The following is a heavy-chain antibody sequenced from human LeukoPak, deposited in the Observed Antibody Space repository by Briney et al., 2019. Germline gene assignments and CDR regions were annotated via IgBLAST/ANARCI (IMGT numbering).Heavy chain of an antibody. V-gene: IGHV3-21*01. D-gene: IGHD3-10*01. CDR1: GFTFSSSG. CDR3: ARLAASGPLDY. J-gene: IGHJ4*02. CDR2: ISSSSSYI. Sequence: PGGSLRLSCAASGFTFSSSGMNWVRQAPGKGLEWVSSISSSSSYIYYADSVKGRFTISRDNAKNSLYLQMNSLRAEDTAVYYCARLAASGPLDYWGQGTLVTVSS.